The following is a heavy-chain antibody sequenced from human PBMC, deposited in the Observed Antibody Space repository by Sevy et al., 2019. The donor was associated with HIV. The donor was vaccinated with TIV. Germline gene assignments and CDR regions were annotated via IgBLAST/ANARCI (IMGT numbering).Heavy chain of an antibody. Sequence: ASVKVSCKASGYTFTGYYIHWIRHAPGQGLEWMGRINPNSGGTNYAQKFQGRVTMTRETSISTVYMELTRLTSDDTAVYYCARVPPLIHDGQNYWGQGTLVTVSS. V-gene: IGHV1-2*06. CDR2: INPNSGGT. CDR3: ARVPPLIHDGQNY. J-gene: IGHJ4*02. CDR1: GYTFTGYY. D-gene: IGHD1-1*01.